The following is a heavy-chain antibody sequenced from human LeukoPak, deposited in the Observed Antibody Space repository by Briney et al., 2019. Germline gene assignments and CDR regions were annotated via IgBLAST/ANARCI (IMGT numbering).Heavy chain of an antibody. Sequence: SETLSLTCTVSGGSISSYYWSWIRQPAGKGLEWIGRIYTSGSTNYNPSLKSRVTMSVDTSKNQFSLKLSSVTAADTAVYYCARDSSDAFHRYFDYWGQGTLVTVSS. CDR1: GGSISSYY. CDR2: IYTSGST. V-gene: IGHV4-4*07. D-gene: IGHD2-21*02. J-gene: IGHJ4*02. CDR3: ARDSSDAFHRYFDY.